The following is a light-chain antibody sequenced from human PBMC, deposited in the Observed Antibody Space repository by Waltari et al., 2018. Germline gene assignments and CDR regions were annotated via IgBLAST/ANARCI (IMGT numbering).Light chain of an antibody. CDR1: SDDIGAYSY. J-gene: IGLJ2*01. CDR3: SAYTSRGTLK. CDR2: DLT. V-gene: IGLV2-14*03. Sequence: QSALTQPASVSGSPGQSITISCTGTSDDIGAYSYVTWYHQRPGKVPKLIIYDLTDGPSGVSNRFSGSKSGSTASLTVSGLQAEDEGLFYCSAYTSRGTLKFGGGTRVTVL.